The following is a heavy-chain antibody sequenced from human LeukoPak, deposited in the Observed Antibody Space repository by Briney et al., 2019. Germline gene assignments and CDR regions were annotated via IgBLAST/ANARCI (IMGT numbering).Heavy chain of an antibody. D-gene: IGHD2-15*01. CDR3: ARVPSENCSGGSCSTYYYYYFMDV. J-gene: IGHJ6*03. CDR2: IHYDGSNK. CDR1: GFTFSNFG. Sequence: GGSLRLSCAASGFTFSNFGMHWVRQAPGKGLEWVAFIHYDGSNKYYADSVKGRFTISRDNSKNTLSLQMNSLRAEDTAVYYCARVPSENCSGGSCSTYYYYYFMDVWGKGTTVTVSS. V-gene: IGHV3-30*02.